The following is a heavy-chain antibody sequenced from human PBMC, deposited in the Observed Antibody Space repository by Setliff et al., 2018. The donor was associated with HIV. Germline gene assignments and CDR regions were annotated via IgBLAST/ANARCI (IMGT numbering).Heavy chain of an antibody. CDR3: ARGGWDRWWFDP. J-gene: IGHJ5*02. D-gene: IGHD1-26*01. V-gene: IGHV1-18*01. Sequence: ASVKVSCKASGYTFTSYGISWVRQAPGQGLEWMGWISAYNGGTNYAQKFQGRVTMTRDTSISTAYMELSRLRSDDTAVYYCARGGWDRWWFDPWGQGTLVTVSS. CDR2: ISAYNGGT. CDR1: GYTFTSYG.